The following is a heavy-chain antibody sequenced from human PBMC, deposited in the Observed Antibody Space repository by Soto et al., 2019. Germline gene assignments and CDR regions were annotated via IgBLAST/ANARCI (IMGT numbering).Heavy chain of an antibody. V-gene: IGHV1-3*01. CDR1: GYTFTSYA. CDR3: ARVLAENYYYGMDV. Sequence: ASVKVSCKASGYTFTSYAMHWVRQAPGQRLEWMGWINAGNGNTKYSQKFQGRVTITRDTSASTAYMELSGLRSEDTAVYYCARVLAENYYYGMDVWGQGXTVTVYS. CDR2: INAGNGNT. J-gene: IGHJ6*02. D-gene: IGHD6-19*01.